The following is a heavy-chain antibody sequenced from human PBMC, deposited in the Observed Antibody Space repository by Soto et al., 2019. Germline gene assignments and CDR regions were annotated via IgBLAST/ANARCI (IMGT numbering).Heavy chain of an antibody. Sequence: GGSLILSCAASGFTFSSYAMSWVRQAPGKGLEWVSAISGSGGSTYYADSVKGRFTISRDNSKNTLYLQMNSLRAEDTAVYYCAKDPDNYDFWSGYYRPRYYYYGMDVWGQGTTVTVSS. J-gene: IGHJ6*02. CDR1: GFTFSSYA. D-gene: IGHD3-3*01. CDR2: ISGSGGST. CDR3: AKDPDNYDFWSGYYRPRYYYYGMDV. V-gene: IGHV3-23*01.